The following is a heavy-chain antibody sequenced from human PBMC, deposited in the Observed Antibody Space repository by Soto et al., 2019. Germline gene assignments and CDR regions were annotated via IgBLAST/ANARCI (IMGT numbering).Heavy chain of an antibody. CDR2: IIPIFGTA. D-gene: IGHD6-13*01. CDR3: ATVDRIADAPIQH. Sequence: QVQLVQSGAEVKKPGSSVKVSCKASGGTFSSYAISWVRQAPGQGLEWMGGIIPIFGTATYAQKFQGRDTITPDESTSTAYMELSSLKSEDTAVYYFATVDRIADAPIQHWGQGTLVTVSS. V-gene: IGHV1-69*05. CDR1: GGTFSSYA. J-gene: IGHJ1*01.